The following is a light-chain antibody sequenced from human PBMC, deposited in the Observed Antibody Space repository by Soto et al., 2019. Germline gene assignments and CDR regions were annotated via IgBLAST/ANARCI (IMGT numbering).Light chain of an antibody. Sequence: EIVLTQSPGTLSLSPGERATLSCRASQSLTNYYLAWYQQKPGQAPRLLIYAASSRATGIPDRFSGSGSETDFTLTISRLEPEDFAVYYCQQYGSSLPVTFGGGTNVEIK. V-gene: IGKV3-20*01. CDR3: QQYGSSLPVT. CDR2: AAS. J-gene: IGKJ4*01. CDR1: QSLTNYY.